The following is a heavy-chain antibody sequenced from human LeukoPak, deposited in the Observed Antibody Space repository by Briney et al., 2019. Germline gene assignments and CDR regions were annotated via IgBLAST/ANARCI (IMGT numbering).Heavy chain of an antibody. D-gene: IGHD3-10*01. Sequence: GGSLRLSCAASGFTFSDYYMSWIRQAPRKGLEWVSYISSNSSYTNYADSVKGRFTISRDNAKNSLYLQMNSLRAEDTAVYYCAREATYYYGSGSYSRRYYFDHWGQGTLVTVSS. V-gene: IGHV3-11*05. CDR1: GFTFSDYY. CDR3: AREATYYYGSGSYSRRYYFDH. CDR2: ISSNSSYT. J-gene: IGHJ4*02.